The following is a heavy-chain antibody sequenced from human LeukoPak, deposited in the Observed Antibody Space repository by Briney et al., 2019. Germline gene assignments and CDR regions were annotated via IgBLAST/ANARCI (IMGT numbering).Heavy chain of an antibody. D-gene: IGHD5-18*01. V-gene: IGHV4-34*01. CDR2: INHSGST. J-gene: IGHJ6*03. Sequence: SESLSLTCAVYGGSFSGYYWSWIRQPPGKGLEWIGEINHSGSTNYNPSLKSRVTISVDTSKNQFSLKLSSVTAADTAVYYCARGGGYSYGTHYYYYMDVWGKGTTVTISS. CDR1: GGSFSGYY. CDR3: ARGGGYSYGTHYYYYMDV.